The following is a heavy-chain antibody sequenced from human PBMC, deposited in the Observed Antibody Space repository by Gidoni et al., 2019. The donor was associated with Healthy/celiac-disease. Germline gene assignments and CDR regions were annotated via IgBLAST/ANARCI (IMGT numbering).Heavy chain of an antibody. Sequence: EVQLLESGGGLVQPGGSLRLSCAASGFSFSSYAMGWVRQAPGKGLEWVSGISAGGSTYYADSVKGRLTISRDSSKNTLYLQMNSLRAEDTAVYYCAKYYDFWSGYYTGFDYWGQGTLVTVSS. J-gene: IGHJ4*02. CDR3: AKYYDFWSGYYTGFDY. D-gene: IGHD3-3*01. V-gene: IGHV3-23*01. CDR2: ISAGGST. CDR1: GFSFSSYA.